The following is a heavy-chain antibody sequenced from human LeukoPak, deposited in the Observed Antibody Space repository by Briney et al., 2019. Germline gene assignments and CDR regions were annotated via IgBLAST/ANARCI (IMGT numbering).Heavy chain of an antibody. V-gene: IGHV3-43*01. D-gene: IGHD6-19*01. CDR3: AKDIKVGGYSSGWYSAYYFDY. CDR2: ISWDGGST. CDR1: GFTFDDYT. J-gene: IGHJ4*02. Sequence: GGSLRLSCAASGFTFDDYTMHWVRQAPGKGLEWVSLISWDGGSTYYADSVKGRFTISRDNSKNSLYLQMNSLRTEDTALYYCAKDIKVGGYSSGWYSAYYFDYWGQGTLVTVSS.